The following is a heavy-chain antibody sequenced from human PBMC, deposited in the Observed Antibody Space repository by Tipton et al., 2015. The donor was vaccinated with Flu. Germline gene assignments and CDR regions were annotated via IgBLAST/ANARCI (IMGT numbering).Heavy chain of an antibody. D-gene: IGHD3-10*01. CDR1: GFTFSSYA. CDR3: AKGFGGGGSVFGVF. Sequence: SLRLSCAASGFTFSSYAMSWVRQAPGKGLEWVSAISGSGGSTYYADSVKGRFTISRDNSKNTLYLQMNSLRAEDTAEYYCAKGFGGGGSVFGVFWGPGTLVSVSS. CDR2: ISGSGGST. J-gene: IGHJ4*02. V-gene: IGHV3-23*01.